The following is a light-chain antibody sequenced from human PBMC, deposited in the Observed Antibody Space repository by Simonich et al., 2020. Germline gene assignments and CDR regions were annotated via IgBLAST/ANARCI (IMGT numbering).Light chain of an antibody. CDR1: QSVSSSY. J-gene: IGKJ3*01. CDR3: QQYGSSLFT. V-gene: IGKV3-20*01. CDR2: GAS. Sequence: EIVLTQSPGTLSLSPGERATLSCRASQSVSSSYLAWYQQKPGQAPRLLFYGASSTATGIPDRFSGSGSGTDFTLTISSLEPEDFAVYYCQQYGSSLFTFGPGTKVDIK.